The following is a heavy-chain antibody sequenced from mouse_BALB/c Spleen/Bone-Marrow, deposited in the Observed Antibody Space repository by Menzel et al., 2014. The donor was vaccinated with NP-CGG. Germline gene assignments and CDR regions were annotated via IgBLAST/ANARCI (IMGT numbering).Heavy chain of an antibody. CDR3: TRSRRAMDY. V-gene: IGHV1S81*02. Sequence: VQLQQSGAELVKPGASVKLSCKASGYTFSSDYMYWVKQRPGQGLEWIGEINPSNGGTNFNEKFKSEATLTVDKSSSTAYMQLSSLTSEDSAVYYCTRSRRAMDYWGQGTSVTVSS. D-gene: IGHD2-12*01. J-gene: IGHJ4*01. CDR1: GYTFSSDY. CDR2: INPSNGGT.